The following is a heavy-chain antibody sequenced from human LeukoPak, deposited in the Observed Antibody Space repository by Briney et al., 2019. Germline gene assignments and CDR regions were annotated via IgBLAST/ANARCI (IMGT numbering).Heavy chain of an antibody. V-gene: IGHV3-74*01. D-gene: IGHD4-11*01. Sequence: PGGSLRLSCAASGFTFSSYWMHWVRQAPGKGLVWVSHINNDGSSTTYADSVEGRFATSRDNAKNTLYLQMNSLRVEDTAVYYCAILRGTVTASDYWGPGTLVTVSS. J-gene: IGHJ4*02. CDR3: AILRGTVTASDY. CDR2: INNDGSST. CDR1: GFTFSSYW.